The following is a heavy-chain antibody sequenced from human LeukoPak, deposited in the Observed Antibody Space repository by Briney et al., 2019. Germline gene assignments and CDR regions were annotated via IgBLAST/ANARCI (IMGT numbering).Heavy chain of an antibody. CDR1: GGSVSSSDYY. CDR2: IYYSGST. Sequence: ASETLSLTCTVSGGSVSSSDYYWSWIRQPPGKGLEWIGYIYYSGSTYYNPSLKSRVTISVDTSKNQFSLKLSSVTAADTAVYYCASYYNVVFDYWGQGTLVTVSS. V-gene: IGHV4-30-4*01. D-gene: IGHD3-10*01. CDR3: ASYYNVVFDY. J-gene: IGHJ4*02.